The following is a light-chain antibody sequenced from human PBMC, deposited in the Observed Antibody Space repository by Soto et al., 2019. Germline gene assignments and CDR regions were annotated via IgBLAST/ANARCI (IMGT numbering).Light chain of an antibody. CDR3: QQYNDYSAWT. CDR1: QSVNNY. Sequence: EIVLTQSPSTLSLSPGERATLSCRASQSVNNYLAWCQQRPGQAPRLLIYDASNRATGIPARFSGSGSGTDFTLTISSLRPDDFATYYCQQYNDYSAWTFGQGTKVDIK. J-gene: IGKJ1*01. V-gene: IGKV3-11*01. CDR2: DAS.